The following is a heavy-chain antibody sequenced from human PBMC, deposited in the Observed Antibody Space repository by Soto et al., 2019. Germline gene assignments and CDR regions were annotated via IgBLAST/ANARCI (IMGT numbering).Heavy chain of an antibody. Sequence: QVQLVQSGAEVKKSGASVKVSCKASGYTFTTYDINWVRQAPGQGLEWMGGIIPIFGTANYAQKFQGRVTITADEXXSTAYMELSSLRSEDTAVYYCARDGGVYDYSPFDYWGQGTLVTVSS. D-gene: IGHD4-4*01. CDR1: GYTFTTYD. J-gene: IGHJ4*02. V-gene: IGHV1-69*01. CDR3: ARDGGVYDYSPFDY. CDR2: IIPIFGTA.